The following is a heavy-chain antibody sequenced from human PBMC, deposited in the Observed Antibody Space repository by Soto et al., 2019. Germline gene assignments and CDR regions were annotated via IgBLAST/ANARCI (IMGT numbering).Heavy chain of an antibody. D-gene: IGHD3-10*01. CDR1: AFTFTNYY. CDR2: IYPGDSET. CDR3: SITRHYHGAAFDS. Sequence: GESLKISCNGSAFTFTNYYIGWVRQMPGKGLEWMGIIYPGDSETTYSPSFQGQVTFSVDKSLNIAYLQWSSLKASDTAIYYCSITRHYHGAAFDSWGHGTLVTVSS. J-gene: IGHJ4*01. V-gene: IGHV5-51*01.